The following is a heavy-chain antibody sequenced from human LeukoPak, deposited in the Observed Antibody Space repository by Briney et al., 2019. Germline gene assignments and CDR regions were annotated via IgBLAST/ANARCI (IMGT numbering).Heavy chain of an antibody. V-gene: IGHV1-18*01. Sequence: ASVKVSCKASGYTFTSYGISWVRQAPGQGLEWMGWISAYNGSTNYAQKLQGRVTMTTDTSTSTAYMELRSLRSDDTAVYYCASYMYNWNSPEVWGQGTLVTVSS. CDR3: ASYMYNWNSPEV. CDR2: ISAYNGST. J-gene: IGHJ4*02. CDR1: GYTFTSYG. D-gene: IGHD1-7*01.